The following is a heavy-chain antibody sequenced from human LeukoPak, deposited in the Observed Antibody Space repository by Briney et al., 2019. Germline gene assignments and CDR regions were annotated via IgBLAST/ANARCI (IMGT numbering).Heavy chain of an antibody. CDR3: ARVSVGQYYFDY. CDR1: GFTFSSYE. V-gene: IGHV3-48*03. Sequence: SWGSLSLSCAASGFTFSSYEMNWVRQAPGKGLEWVSYISSSGSTIYYADSVKGRFTISRDNAKNSLYLQMNSLRAEDTAVYYCARVSVGQYYFDYWGQGTLVTVSS. J-gene: IGHJ4*02. CDR2: ISSSGSTI.